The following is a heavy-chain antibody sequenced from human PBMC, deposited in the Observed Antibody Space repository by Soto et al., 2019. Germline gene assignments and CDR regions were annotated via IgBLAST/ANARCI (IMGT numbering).Heavy chain of an antibody. CDR2: IWYDGSNK. J-gene: IGHJ2*01. CDR3: ARDVVVTDMVMWYFDL. CDR1: GFTFSSYG. V-gene: IGHV3-33*01. D-gene: IGHD2-21*02. Sequence: QVQLVESGGGVVQPGRSLRLSCAASGFTFSSYGMHWVRQAPGKGLEWVAVIWYDGSNKYYADSVKGRFTISRDNSKNTLDLQMNSLRAEDTDVYYCARDVVVTDMVMWYFDLWGRGTLVPVSS.